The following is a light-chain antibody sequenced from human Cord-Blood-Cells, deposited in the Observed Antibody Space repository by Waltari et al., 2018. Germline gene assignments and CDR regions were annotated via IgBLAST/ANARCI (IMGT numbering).Light chain of an antibody. CDR3: QQYYSTPWT. CDR1: PSVLYSSNNKNY. Sequence: DIVMTQSPDSLAVSLGERATINCKSSPSVLYSSNNKNYLAWYQQKPGQPPKLLIYWASTRESGVPDRFSGSGSGTDFTLTISSLQAEDVAVYYCQQYYSTPWTFGQGTEVEIK. J-gene: IGKJ1*01. V-gene: IGKV4-1*01. CDR2: WAS.